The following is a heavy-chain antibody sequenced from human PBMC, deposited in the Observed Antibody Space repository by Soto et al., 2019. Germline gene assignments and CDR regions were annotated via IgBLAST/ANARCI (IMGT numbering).Heavy chain of an antibody. CDR1: GGTFSNYG. V-gene: IGHV1-69*01. J-gene: IGHJ3*02. D-gene: IGHD3-22*01. Sequence: QVQLVQSGAEVKKPGSSVKVSCKASGGTFSNYGISWVRQAPGQGLEWMGGIIPTFGSTKYAQKFQGRVTITADESTNTAYMDLSSMRSEDTAVYDCARGRLIYYYDSSAYYYNVDIWGQGTMVTVSS. CDR2: IIPTFGST. CDR3: ARGRLIYYYDSSAYYYNVDI.